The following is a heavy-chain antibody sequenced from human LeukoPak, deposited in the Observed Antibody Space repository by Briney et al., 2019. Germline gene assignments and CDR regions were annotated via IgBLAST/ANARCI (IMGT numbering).Heavy chain of an antibody. Sequence: SETLSLTCTVPGGSISSSSYYWGWIRQPPGKGLEWIGSTYYSGSTYYNPSLKSRVTISVDTSKNQFSLKLSSVTAADTAVYYCARLGVGAKDYWGQGTLVTVSS. D-gene: IGHD1-26*01. CDR2: TYYSGST. CDR3: ARLGVGAKDY. CDR1: GGSISSSSYY. V-gene: IGHV4-39*01. J-gene: IGHJ4*02.